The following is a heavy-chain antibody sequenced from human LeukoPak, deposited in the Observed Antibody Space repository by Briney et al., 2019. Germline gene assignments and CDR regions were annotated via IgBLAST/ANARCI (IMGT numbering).Heavy chain of an antibody. Sequence: GGSLRLSCAASGFTFSSYAMSWVRQAPGKGLEWVSAISGSGGSTYYADSVKGRFTISRDNSKNTLYLQMNSLRAEDTAVYYCAKDTAGYYYDCSGYSFDYWGQGTLVTVSS. D-gene: IGHD3-22*01. J-gene: IGHJ4*02. CDR1: GFTFSSYA. V-gene: IGHV3-23*01. CDR3: AKDTAGYYYDCSGYSFDY. CDR2: ISGSGGST.